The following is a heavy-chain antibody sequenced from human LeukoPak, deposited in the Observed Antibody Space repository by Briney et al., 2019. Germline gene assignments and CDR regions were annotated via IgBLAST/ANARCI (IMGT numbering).Heavy chain of an antibody. Sequence: QSGRSLRLSCAASGFTFSSYGMHWVRQAPGKGLEWVAVIWYDGSNKYYADSVKGRFTISRDNSKNTLYLQMNSLRAEDTAVYYCAKEVPDSGLNPVDYWGQGTLVTVSS. V-gene: IGHV3-33*06. CDR2: IWYDGSNK. CDR1: GFTFSSYG. J-gene: IGHJ4*02. CDR3: AKEVPDSGLNPVDY. D-gene: IGHD6-25*01.